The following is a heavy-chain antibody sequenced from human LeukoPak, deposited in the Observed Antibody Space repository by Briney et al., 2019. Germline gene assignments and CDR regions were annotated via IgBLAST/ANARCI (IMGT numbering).Heavy chain of an antibody. J-gene: IGHJ6*03. CDR3: ARGVSRDDSSSSAHYYYYMDV. CDR1: GGTFSSYA. V-gene: IGHV1-69*05. D-gene: IGHD6-6*01. Sequence: ASVKVSCKASGGTFSSYAISWVRQAPGQGLEWMGGIIPIFGTANYAQKFQGRVTITTDESTSTAYMELSSLRSEDTAVYYCARGVSRDDSSSSAHYYYYMDVWGKGTTVTVSS. CDR2: IIPIFGTA.